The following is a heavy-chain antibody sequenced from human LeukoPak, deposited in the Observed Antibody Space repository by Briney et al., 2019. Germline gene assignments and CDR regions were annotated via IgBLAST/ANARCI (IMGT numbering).Heavy chain of an antibody. V-gene: IGHV3-30-3*01. CDR3: ARDLYDFWSGYYYYYYHGMDV. J-gene: IGHJ6*02. D-gene: IGHD3-3*01. CDR1: GFTFSSYA. Sequence: GRSLRLSCAASGFTFSSYAMHWVRQAPGKGLEWVAVISYDGSNKYYADSVKGRFTISRDNSKNTLYLQMNSLRAEDTAVYYCARDLYDFWSGYYYYYYHGMDVWGQGTTVTVSS. CDR2: ISYDGSNK.